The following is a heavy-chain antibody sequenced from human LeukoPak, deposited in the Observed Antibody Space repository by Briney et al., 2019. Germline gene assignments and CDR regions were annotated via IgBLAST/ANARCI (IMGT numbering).Heavy chain of an antibody. Sequence: GGSLRLSCAASGFTVSSSYMYWVRQAPGKGLEWVSFFYRGDSTYYAESVRGRFTISRDNSKNTLYLLMNSLIPEDTAVYYCAKGVVSGSFYFDSWGQGTLVTVSS. CDR1: GFTVSSSY. CDR2: FYRGDST. V-gene: IGHV3-53*01. CDR3: AKGVVSGSFYFDS. D-gene: IGHD3-10*01. J-gene: IGHJ4*02.